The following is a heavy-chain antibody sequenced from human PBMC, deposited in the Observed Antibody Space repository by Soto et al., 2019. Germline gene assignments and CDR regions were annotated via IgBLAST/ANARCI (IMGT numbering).Heavy chain of an antibody. V-gene: IGHV3-9*01. Sequence: EVQLVESGGGWVQPGRSLRLSCAASGFTFDVYAMHWVRQAPGKGLEWVSGINYNSGSVGYADSVKGRFTISRDNAKNSLHLQMNSLRAEDTAVYYCAKDSMASGYDDYFDFWGQGTPVTVSS. CDR1: GFTFDVYA. D-gene: IGHD5-12*01. CDR3: AKDSMASGYDDYFDF. CDR2: INYNSGSV. J-gene: IGHJ4*02.